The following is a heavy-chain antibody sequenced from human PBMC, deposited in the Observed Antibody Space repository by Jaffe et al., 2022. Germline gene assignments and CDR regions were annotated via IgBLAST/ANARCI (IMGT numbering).Heavy chain of an antibody. J-gene: IGHJ5*02. D-gene: IGHD2-15*01. V-gene: IGHV4-59*01. CDR1: GGSISSYY. Sequence: QVQLQESGPGLVKPSETLSLTCTVSGGSISSYYWSWIRQPPGKGLEWIGYIYYSGSTNYNPSLKSRVTISVDTSKNQFSLKLSSVTAADTAVYYCARDAVVVAATRKYNWFDPWGQGTLVTVSS. CDR2: IYYSGST. CDR3: ARDAVVVAATRKYNWFDP.